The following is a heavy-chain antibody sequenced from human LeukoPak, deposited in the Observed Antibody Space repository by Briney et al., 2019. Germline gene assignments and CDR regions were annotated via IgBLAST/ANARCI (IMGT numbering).Heavy chain of an antibody. V-gene: IGHV1-46*01. D-gene: IGHD4-17*01. CDR2: INPSGGNT. CDR1: GFTFTNYY. Sequence: GGSLRLSCAASGFTFTNYYMHWVRQAPGQGLEWMGIINPSGGNTNYAQNFQGRFTISRDDAKNLLYLDMNSLRAEDTAVYYCARGHTAVTRHFDFWGQGTLVTVSS. CDR3: ARGHTAVTRHFDF. J-gene: IGHJ4*02.